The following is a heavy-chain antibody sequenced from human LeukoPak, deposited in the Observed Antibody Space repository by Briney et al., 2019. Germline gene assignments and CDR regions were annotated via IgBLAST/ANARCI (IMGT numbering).Heavy chain of an antibody. J-gene: IGHJ4*02. CDR2: ISAYNGNT. CDR1: GYTFTSYG. Sequence: EASAKVSCKASGYTFTSYGISWVRQAPGQGLEWMGWISAYNGNTNYAQKLQGRVTMTTDTSTSTAYMELRSLRSDDTAVYYCARNVLRFLEWSYYFDYWGQGTLVTVSS. V-gene: IGHV1-18*01. CDR3: ARNVLRFLEWSYYFDY. D-gene: IGHD3-3*01.